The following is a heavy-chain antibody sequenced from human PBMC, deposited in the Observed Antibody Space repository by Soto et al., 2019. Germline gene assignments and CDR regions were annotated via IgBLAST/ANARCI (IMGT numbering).Heavy chain of an antibody. CDR1: GYSFSSHA. D-gene: IGHD6-13*01. CDR2: IIPVFGTP. CDR3: ARGGALSTSWYWGDGLDS. V-gene: IGHV1-69*06. Sequence: QVQLEQSGSEVKKSGSSVKVSCKASGYSFSSHAITWVRQAPGQGLEWMGGIIPVFGTPSYAQKFQGRVTISADKSTNTSYLELRSLRSEDTAVYYCARGGALSTSWYWGDGLDSWGQGTQFTVSS. J-gene: IGHJ4*02.